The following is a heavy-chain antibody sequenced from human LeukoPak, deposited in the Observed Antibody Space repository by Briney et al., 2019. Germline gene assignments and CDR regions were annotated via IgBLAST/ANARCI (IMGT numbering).Heavy chain of an antibody. Sequence: GGSLRLSCAASGFTFDDYGMSWVRQAPGKGLEWVSSISSSSSYIYYADSVKGRFTISRDNAKNSLYLQMNSLRAEDTAVYYCARTEPYYYDSSGYYGAFDIWGQGTMVTVSS. D-gene: IGHD3-22*01. V-gene: IGHV3-21*01. CDR3: ARTEPYYYDSSGYYGAFDI. CDR2: ISSSSSYI. J-gene: IGHJ3*02. CDR1: GFTFDDYG.